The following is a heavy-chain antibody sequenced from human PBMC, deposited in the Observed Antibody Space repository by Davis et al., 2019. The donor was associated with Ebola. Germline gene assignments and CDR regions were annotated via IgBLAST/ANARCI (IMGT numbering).Heavy chain of an antibody. CDR1: GYSISSGYY. CDR3: ARTGRYSSSWAPNWLDP. J-gene: IGHJ5*02. D-gene: IGHD6-13*01. V-gene: IGHV4-38-2*02. CDR2: IYHSGST. Sequence: SETLSLTCTVSGYSISSGYYWGWIRQPPGKGLEWIGSIYHSGSTYYNPSLKSRFTISVDTSKNQFSRKLSSVTAADTAVYYCARTGRYSSSWAPNWLDPWGQGTLVTVSS.